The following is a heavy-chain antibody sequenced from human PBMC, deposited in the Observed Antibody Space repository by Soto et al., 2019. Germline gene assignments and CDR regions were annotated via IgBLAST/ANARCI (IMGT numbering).Heavy chain of an antibody. V-gene: IGHV3-23*01. D-gene: IGHD2-15*01. J-gene: IGHJ6*03. CDR3: AKGYRGRNINCSGGSCRSWGSRHYYYYYMDV. CDR2: ISGSGGST. CDR1: GFTFSSYA. Sequence: HPGGSLRLSCAASGFTFSSYAMSWVRQAPGKGLEWVSAISGSGGSTYYADSVKGRFTISRDNSKNTLYLQMNSLRAEDTAVYYCAKGYRGRNINCSGGSCRSWGSRHYYYYYMDVWGKGTTVTVSS.